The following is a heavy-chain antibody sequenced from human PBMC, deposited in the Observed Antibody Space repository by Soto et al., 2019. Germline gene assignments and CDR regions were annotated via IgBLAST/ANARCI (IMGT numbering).Heavy chain of an antibody. Sequence: PGGSLRLSCAASGFTFSSYGMHWVRQAPGKGLEWVAVIWYDGSNKYYADSVKGRFTISRDNSKNTLYLQMNSLRAEDTAVYYCARGAYYDSSGFDYWGQGTLVTSPQ. D-gene: IGHD3-22*01. CDR3: ARGAYYDSSGFDY. J-gene: IGHJ4*02. CDR1: GFTFSSYG. CDR2: IWYDGSNK. V-gene: IGHV3-33*01.